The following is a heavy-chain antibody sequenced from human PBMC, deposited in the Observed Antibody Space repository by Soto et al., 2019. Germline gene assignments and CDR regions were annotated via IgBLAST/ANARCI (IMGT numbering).Heavy chain of an antibody. CDR3: ARGRDTMSYDRLRSYLDY. D-gene: IGHD3-16*01. Sequence: ASVKVSCKASGYTFTRNYIYWVRQAPGQGLEWMGLINPNGGATSYAQSFQGRLTMSSDTSTSTVYMQLSSLRSEDTAVYYCARGRDTMSYDRLRSYLDYWGQESLVTVSS. J-gene: IGHJ4*02. V-gene: IGHV1-46*01. CDR2: INPNGGAT. CDR1: GYTFTRNY.